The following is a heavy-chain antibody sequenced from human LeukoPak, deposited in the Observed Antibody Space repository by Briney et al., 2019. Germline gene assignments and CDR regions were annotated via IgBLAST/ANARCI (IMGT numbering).Heavy chain of an antibody. J-gene: IGHJ5*02. V-gene: IGHV3-23*01. CDR1: GFTFSSYA. D-gene: IGHD3-10*01. CDR3: AKDLHMVRASNWFDP. Sequence: GGSLRLSCAASGFTFSSYAMSWVRQAPGKGLEWVSAISGSGGSTYYADYVKGRFTISRDNSKNTPYLQMNSLRAEDTAVYYCAKDLHMVRASNWFDPWGQGTLVTVCS. CDR2: ISGSGGST.